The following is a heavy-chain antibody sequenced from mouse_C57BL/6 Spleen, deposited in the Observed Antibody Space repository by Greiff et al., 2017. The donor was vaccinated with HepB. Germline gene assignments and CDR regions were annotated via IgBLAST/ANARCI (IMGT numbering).Heavy chain of an antibody. V-gene: IGHV5-17*01. CDR3: ARRRNYYGSSYGWYFDV. Sequence: DVKLQESGGGLVKPGGSLKLSCAASGFTFSDYGMHWVRQAPEKGLEWVAYISSGSSTIYYADTVKGRFTISRDNAKNTLFLQMTSLRSEDTAMYYCARRRNYYGSSYGWYFDVWGTGTTVTVSS. D-gene: IGHD1-1*01. CDR1: GFTFSDYG. J-gene: IGHJ1*03. CDR2: ISSGSSTI.